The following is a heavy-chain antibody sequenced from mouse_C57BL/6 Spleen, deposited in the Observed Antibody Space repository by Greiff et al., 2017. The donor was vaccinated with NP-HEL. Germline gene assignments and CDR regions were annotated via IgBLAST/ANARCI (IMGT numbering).Heavy chain of an antibody. CDR2: ISDGGSYT. D-gene: IGHD1-1*01. CDR1: GFTFSSYA. J-gene: IGHJ4*01. CDR3: ARDRAYYGSSRGAMDY. V-gene: IGHV5-4*01. Sequence: EVMLVESGGGLVKPGGSLKLSCAASGFTFSSYAMSWVRQTPEKRLEWVATISDGGSYTYYPDNVKGRFTISRDNAKNNLYLQMSHLKSEDTAMYYCARDRAYYGSSRGAMDYWGQGTSVTVSS.